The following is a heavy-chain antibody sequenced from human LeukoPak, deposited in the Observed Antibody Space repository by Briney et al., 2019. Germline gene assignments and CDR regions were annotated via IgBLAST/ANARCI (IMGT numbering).Heavy chain of an antibody. V-gene: IGHV1-2*02. CDR3: ARVLRGYSIDY. J-gene: IGHJ4*02. Sequence: ASVKVSCKASGYTFTSYDINWVRQATGQGLEWMGWINPNSGGTNYAQKFQGRVTMTRDTSISTAYMELSRLRSDDTAVYYCARVLRGYSIDYWGQGTLVTVSS. D-gene: IGHD6-13*01. CDR2: INPNSGGT. CDR1: GYTFTSYD.